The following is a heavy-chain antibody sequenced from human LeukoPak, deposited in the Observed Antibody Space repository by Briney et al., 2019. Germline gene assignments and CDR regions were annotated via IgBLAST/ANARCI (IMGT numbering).Heavy chain of an antibody. CDR3: ARGIAAAEHFDY. V-gene: IGHV4-59*01. CDR1: GGSISSYY. Sequence: PSETLSLTCTVSGGSISSYYWSWIRQSPGKGLEWIGYIYYSGSTNYNPSLKSRVTISVDTSKNQFSLKLSSVTAADTAVYYCARGIAAAEHFDYWGQGTLVTVSS. J-gene: IGHJ4*02. D-gene: IGHD6-13*01. CDR2: IYYSGST.